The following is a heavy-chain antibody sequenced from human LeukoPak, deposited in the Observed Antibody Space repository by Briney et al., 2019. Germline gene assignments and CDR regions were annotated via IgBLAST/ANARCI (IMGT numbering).Heavy chain of an antibody. D-gene: IGHD3-22*01. CDR3: ARAPFYYDSSGTNFDY. CDR1: GYTFTSYG. J-gene: IGHJ4*02. Sequence: ASVKVSCKASGYTFTSYGISWVRQAPGQGLEWMGWISAYNGNTNYAQKLQGRVTMTTDTSTSTAYMELRSLRSDDTAVYYCARAPFYYDSSGTNFDYWSQGTLVTVSS. V-gene: IGHV1-18*01. CDR2: ISAYNGNT.